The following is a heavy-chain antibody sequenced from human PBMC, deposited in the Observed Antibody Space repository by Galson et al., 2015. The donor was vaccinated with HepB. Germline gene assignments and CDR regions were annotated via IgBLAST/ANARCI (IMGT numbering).Heavy chain of an antibody. Sequence: SLRLSCAASGFTFSTYWMSWVRQAPGKGLEWVAKIKQDGSEKYFVDSVKGRFTISRDNAKNSIYLHMSSLRAEDTGVYYCARYDFWTGSYQDYWGQGTLVTISS. J-gene: IGHJ4*02. V-gene: IGHV3-7*01. CDR1: GFTFSTYW. CDR3: ARYDFWTGSYQDY. CDR2: IKQDGSEK. D-gene: IGHD3-3*01.